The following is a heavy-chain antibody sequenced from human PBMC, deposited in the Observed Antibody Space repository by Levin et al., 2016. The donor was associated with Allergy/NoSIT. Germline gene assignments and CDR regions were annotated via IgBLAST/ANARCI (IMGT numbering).Heavy chain of an antibody. Sequence: WIRQPPGKGLEWIGYIYHTGDTNYNPSLWGRATISVDTSKNQLSLKLKSMAAADTAVYYCAKAQSGSYYYFQYWGQGTLVTVSS. CDR2: IYHTGDT. D-gene: IGHD1-26*01. J-gene: IGHJ4*02. CDR3: AKAQSGSYYYFQY. V-gene: IGHV4-59*01.